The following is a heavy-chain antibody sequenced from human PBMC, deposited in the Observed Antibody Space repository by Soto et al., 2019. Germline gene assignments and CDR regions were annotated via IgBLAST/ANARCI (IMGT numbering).Heavy chain of an antibody. J-gene: IGHJ4*02. Sequence: QITLKESGPALVKPTQTLTLTCSFSGFSLTTSGVGVGWIRQPPGKALEWLALIYGDDDKRYNSSLKSRLTITKDTSKNQVVLTMSNMDPVDTGTYYFAHAVGLGGLVDYWGQGTLVTVS. D-gene: IGHD3-16*01. V-gene: IGHV2-5*02. CDR2: IYGDDDK. CDR1: GFSLTTSGVG. CDR3: AHAVGLGGLVDY.